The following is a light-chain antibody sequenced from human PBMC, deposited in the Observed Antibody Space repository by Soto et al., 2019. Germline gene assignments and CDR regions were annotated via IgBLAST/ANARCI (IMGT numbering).Light chain of an antibody. V-gene: IGKV3D-20*01. Sequence: ETVLTQSPATLSLSPGDRATLSCGASQSVNDNYLAWDQQKPGLAPRLLIYDASTRATGIPDRFSGSGSGTDFTLTISRLEPEDFAMYYCQQYANLPPNTFGQGTKLEIK. CDR2: DAS. CDR1: QSVNDNY. CDR3: QQYANLPPNT. J-gene: IGKJ2*01.